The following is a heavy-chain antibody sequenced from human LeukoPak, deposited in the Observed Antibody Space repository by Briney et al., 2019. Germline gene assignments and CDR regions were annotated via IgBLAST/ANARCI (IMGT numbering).Heavy chain of an antibody. D-gene: IGHD1-26*01. V-gene: IGHV3-30-3*01. Sequence: GGSLRLSCAASGFTFSSYAMHWVRQAPGTGLEWVAVISYDGSNKYYADSVKGRFTISRDNSKNTLYLQMNSLRAEDTAVYYCARDPAPSGSYCFDYWGQGTLVTVSS. J-gene: IGHJ4*02. CDR2: ISYDGSNK. CDR3: ARDPAPSGSYCFDY. CDR1: GFTFSSYA.